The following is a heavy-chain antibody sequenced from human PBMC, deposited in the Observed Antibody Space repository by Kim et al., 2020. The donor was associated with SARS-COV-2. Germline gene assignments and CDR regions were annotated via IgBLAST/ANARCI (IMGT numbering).Heavy chain of an antibody. D-gene: IGHD3-10*01. V-gene: IGHV4-4*02. J-gene: IGHJ6*02. CDR1: GGSISSSNW. CDR3: ARETITMVRGVIKIRNRYYYYGMDV. CDR2: IYHSGST. Sequence: SETLSLTCAVSGGSISSSNWWSWVRQPPGKGLEWIGEIYHSGSTNYNPSLKSRVTISVDKSKNQFSLKLSSVTAADTAVYYCARETITMVRGVIKIRNRYYYYGMDVWGQGTTVTVSS.